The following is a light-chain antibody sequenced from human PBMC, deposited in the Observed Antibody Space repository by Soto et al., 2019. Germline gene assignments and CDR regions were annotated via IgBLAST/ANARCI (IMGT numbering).Light chain of an antibody. CDR3: QQYNNWWT. Sequence: EIVLTQSPATXSXXXXXXAXXXXRASQSVSSNLAWYQQKPGQAPRLLIYGASTRATGIPARFSGSGSGTEFTLTISSLQSEDFAVYYCQQYNNWWTFGQGTKVDIK. CDR2: GAS. V-gene: IGKV3-15*01. J-gene: IGKJ1*01. CDR1: QSVSSN.